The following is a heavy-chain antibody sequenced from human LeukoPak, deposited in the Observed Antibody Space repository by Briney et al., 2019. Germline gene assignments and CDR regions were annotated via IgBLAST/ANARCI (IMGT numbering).Heavy chain of an antibody. D-gene: IGHD3-22*01. CDR2: ITNSGTT. CDR3: ARAGYYYDSKRKFDP. J-gene: IGHJ5*02. Sequence: SETLSLTCNVSGESISSHYWSWTRQSPGKGLEWIGYITNSGTTKFNPSLKSRVTISVDTSKNQFSLKLSSVTAADTAVYYCARAGYYYDSKRKFDPWGQGTLVTVSS. V-gene: IGHV4-4*08. CDR1: GESISSHY.